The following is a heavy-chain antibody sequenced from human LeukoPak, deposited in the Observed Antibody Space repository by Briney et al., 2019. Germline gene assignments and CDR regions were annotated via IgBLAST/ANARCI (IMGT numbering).Heavy chain of an antibody. D-gene: IGHD3-16*01. J-gene: IGHJ6*03. CDR2: ISYDGSNK. CDR3: ARGRLNDYYYMDV. V-gene: IGHV3-30-3*01. CDR1: GFTFSSYA. Sequence: GGSLRLSCAASGFTFSSYAMHWVRQAPGKGLEWVAVISYDGSNKYYADSVKGRFTISRDNSKNTLYLQMNSLRAEDTAVYYCARGRLNDYYYMDVWGKGTTVTVSS.